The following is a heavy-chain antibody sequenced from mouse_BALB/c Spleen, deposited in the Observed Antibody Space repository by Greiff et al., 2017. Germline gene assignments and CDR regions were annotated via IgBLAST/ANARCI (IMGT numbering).Heavy chain of an antibody. CDR3: ARENGNYYYAMDY. CDR1: GYSITSGYY. Sequence: EVQLVESGPGLVKPSQSLSLTCSVTGYSITSGYYWNWIRQFPGNKLEWMGYISYDGSNNYNPSLKNRISITRDTSKNQFFLKLNSVTTEDTATYYCARENGNYYYAMDYWGQGTSVTVSS. J-gene: IGHJ4*01. CDR2: ISYDGSN. D-gene: IGHD2-1*01. V-gene: IGHV3-6*02.